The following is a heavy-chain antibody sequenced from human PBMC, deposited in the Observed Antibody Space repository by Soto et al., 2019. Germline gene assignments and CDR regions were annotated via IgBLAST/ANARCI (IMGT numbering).Heavy chain of an antibody. J-gene: IGHJ4*02. V-gene: IGHV4-59*11. CDR1: GGSISSHY. Sequence: PSETLSLTCTVSGGSISSHYWSWIRQPPGKGLEWIGYIYHSGSTDYNPSLKSRVTISVVTSKNQFSLNLSFVTAADTAVYFCARGGCSSCLFAYWGQGALVTVS. CDR3: ARGGCSSCLFAY. D-gene: IGHD6-13*01. CDR2: IYHSGST.